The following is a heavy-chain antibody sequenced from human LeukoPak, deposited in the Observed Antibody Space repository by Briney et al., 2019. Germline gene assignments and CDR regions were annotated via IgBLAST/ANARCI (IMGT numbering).Heavy chain of an antibody. J-gene: IGHJ4*02. D-gene: IGHD2-21*01. CDR3: AAETTFGNIVVHDY. Sequence: GGSLRLSCAASGFTFSSYAMSWVRQAPGKGLEWVSAISGSGGNTYYADSVKGRFTISRDNSKNTLYLQMNSLRAEDTAVYYCAAETTFGNIVVHDYWGQGTLVTVSS. V-gene: IGHV3-23*01. CDR1: GFTFSSYA. CDR2: ISGSGGNT.